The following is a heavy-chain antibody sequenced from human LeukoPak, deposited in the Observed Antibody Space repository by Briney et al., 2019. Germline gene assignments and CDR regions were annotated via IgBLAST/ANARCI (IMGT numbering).Heavy chain of an antibody. Sequence: PGGSLRLSCAASGFTFSSYSMNWVRQAPGKGLEWVSSISSSSSYIYYADSVKGRFTISGDNAKNSLYLQMNSLRAEDTAVYYCARVSHSSGWYGPFDYWGQGTLVTVSS. CDR3: ARVSHSSGWYGPFDY. CDR1: GFTFSSYS. D-gene: IGHD6-19*01. J-gene: IGHJ4*02. V-gene: IGHV3-21*01. CDR2: ISSSSSYI.